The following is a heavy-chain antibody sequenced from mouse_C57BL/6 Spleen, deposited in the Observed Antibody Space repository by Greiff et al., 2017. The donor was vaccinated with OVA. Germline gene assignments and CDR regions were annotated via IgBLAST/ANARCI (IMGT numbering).Heavy chain of an antibody. CDR1: GFTFSSYA. CDR3: ARDHPYYYAMDY. Sequence: EVKLVESGGGLVKPGGSLKLSCAASGFTFSSYAMSWVRQTPEKRLEWVATISDGGSYTYYPDNVKGRFTISRDNAKNNLYLQMSHLKSEDTAMYYCARDHPYYYAMDYWGQGTSVTVSS. CDR2: ISDGGSYT. J-gene: IGHJ4*01. V-gene: IGHV5-4*01.